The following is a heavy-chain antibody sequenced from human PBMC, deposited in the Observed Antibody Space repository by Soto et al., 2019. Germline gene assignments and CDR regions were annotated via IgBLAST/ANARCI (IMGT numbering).Heavy chain of an antibody. J-gene: IGHJ6*02. CDR3: ASIAARPVYYYGMDV. CDR1: GGTFSSYA. CDR2: IIPIFGTA. D-gene: IGHD6-6*01. Sequence: ASVKVSCKASGGTFSSYAISWVRQAPGQGLEWMGGIIPIFGTANYAQKFQGRVTITADESTSTAYMELSSLRSEDTAVYYCASIAARPVYYYGMDVWGQGTTVTVSS. V-gene: IGHV1-69*13.